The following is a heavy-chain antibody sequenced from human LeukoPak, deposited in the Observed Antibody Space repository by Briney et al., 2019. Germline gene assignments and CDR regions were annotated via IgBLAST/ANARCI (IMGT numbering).Heavy chain of an antibody. CDR3: ARIRDGYNDAYDI. J-gene: IGHJ3*02. CDR1: GYTFTNYY. D-gene: IGHD5-24*01. Sequence: ASVKVSCKASGYTFTNYYIHWVRQAPGQGLEWMGLINPGGDNTNYAQNFQGRVAMTRDTSASTVYMELSSLRSEDTAIYYYARIRDGYNDAYDIWGQGTVVTVPS. CDR2: INPGGDNT. V-gene: IGHV1-46*01.